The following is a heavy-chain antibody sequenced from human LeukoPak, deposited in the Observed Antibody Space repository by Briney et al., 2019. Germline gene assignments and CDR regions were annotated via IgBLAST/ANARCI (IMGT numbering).Heavy chain of an antibody. V-gene: IGHV4-59*08. CDR3: ARHVPAAAGTMFDY. J-gene: IGHJ4*02. Sequence: SETLSLTCTVSGGSISSYYWSWLRQPPGKGLEWLGYIYYSGSTNYNPSLKSRVTISVDTSKNQFSLKLSSVTAADTAVYYCARHVPAAAGTMFDYWGQGTLVTVSS. CDR1: GGSISSYY. D-gene: IGHD6-13*01. CDR2: IYYSGST.